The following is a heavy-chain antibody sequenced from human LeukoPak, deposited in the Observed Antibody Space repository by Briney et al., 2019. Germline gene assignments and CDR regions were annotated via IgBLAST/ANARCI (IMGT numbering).Heavy chain of an antibody. J-gene: IGHJ4*02. CDR1: GFTFSSYE. D-gene: IGHD3-22*01. Sequence: GGSLRLSCAASGFTFSSYEMNWVRQAPGKGLEWVSYISSSGSTIYYADSVKGRFTISRDNAKNSLYLQMNSLRAEDTAVYYCARDIYYDSSGYYVYWGQGTLVTVSS. CDR3: ARDIYYDSSGYYVY. CDR2: ISSSGSTI. V-gene: IGHV3-48*03.